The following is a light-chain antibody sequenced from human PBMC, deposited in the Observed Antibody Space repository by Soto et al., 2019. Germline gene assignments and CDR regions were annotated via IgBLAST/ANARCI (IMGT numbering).Light chain of an antibody. CDR3: SSYTTSNTRQIV. Sequence: QSALTQPASGSGSPGQSITISCTGTSSDVGGYNYVSWYQHHPGKAPKLLIYDVSNRPSGISNRFSGSKSDNTASLTIPGLQPEDEADYYCSSYTTSNTRQIVFGTGTKVTVL. V-gene: IGLV2-14*03. CDR1: SSDVGGYNY. CDR2: DVS. J-gene: IGLJ1*01.